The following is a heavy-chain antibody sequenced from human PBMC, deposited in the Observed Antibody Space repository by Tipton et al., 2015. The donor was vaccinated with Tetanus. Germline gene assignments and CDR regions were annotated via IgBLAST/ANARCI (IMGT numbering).Heavy chain of an antibody. CDR1: GYTFTSHT. CDR2: VHGGSGDT. CDR3: AREVNSPTRFDF. D-gene: IGHD2/OR15-2a*01. J-gene: IGHJ4*02. Sequence: QVQLVQSGPEVKEPGASVKLSCETSGYTFTSHTIHWVRQAPGQRLEWMGWVHGGSGDTKYSQKFPGRVTFTRDTSASIAYMELSGLTSEDTAVFYCAREVNSPTRFDFWGQGTLVIVSS. V-gene: IGHV1-3*01.